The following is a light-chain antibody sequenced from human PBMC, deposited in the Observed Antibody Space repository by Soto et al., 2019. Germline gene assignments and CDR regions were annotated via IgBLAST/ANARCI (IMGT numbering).Light chain of an antibody. Sequence: VVVTQSPATLSLPPGERPTLSCRASQSVSSYLAWYQQKPGQAPRLLIYDASNRATGIPARFSGSGSGTDFTLTSSRLEPEDCAVYYCQQRSNWPPITFGQGTRLEI. CDR3: QQRSNWPPIT. CDR2: DAS. V-gene: IGKV3-11*01. CDR1: QSVSSY. J-gene: IGKJ5*01.